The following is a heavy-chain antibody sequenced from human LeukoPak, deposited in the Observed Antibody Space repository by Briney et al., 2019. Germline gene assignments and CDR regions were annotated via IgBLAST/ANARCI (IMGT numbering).Heavy chain of an antibody. CDR3: ARDISRSPRDY. V-gene: IGHV3-30*03. CDR2: ISYDGSNK. D-gene: IGHD3-9*01. Sequence: PGGSLRLSCAASGFTFSSYGMHWVRQAPGKGLEWVAVISYDGSNKYYADSVKGRFTISRDNSKNTLYLQMNSLRAEDTAVYYCARDISRSPRDYWGQGTLVTVSS. CDR1: GFTFSSYG. J-gene: IGHJ4*02.